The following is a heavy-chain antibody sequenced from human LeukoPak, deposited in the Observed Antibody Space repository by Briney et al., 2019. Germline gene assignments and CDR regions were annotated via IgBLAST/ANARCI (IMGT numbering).Heavy chain of an antibody. CDR2: ISYDGSNK. CDR3: ARANDKVRNVVVPAAIDIYYYYYYGMGV. J-gene: IGHJ6*02. D-gene: IGHD2-2*02. V-gene: IGHV3-30-3*01. Sequence: PGGSLRLSCAASGFTFSSYAMHWVRQAPGKGLEWVAVISYDGSNKYYADSVKGRFTISRDNSKNTLYLQMNSLRAEDTAVYYCARANDKVRNVVVPAAIDIYYYYYYGMGVWGQGTTVTVSS. CDR1: GFTFSSYA.